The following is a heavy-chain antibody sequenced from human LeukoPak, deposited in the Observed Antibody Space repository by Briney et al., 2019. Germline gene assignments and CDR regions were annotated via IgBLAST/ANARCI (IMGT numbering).Heavy chain of an antibody. V-gene: IGHV7-4-1*02. CDR3: AVRDSGSSYLRVDY. D-gene: IGHD3-10*01. Sequence: ASVKVSCKASRYIFTNYVMNWVRQAPGQGPEWVGWINTNSGEPMYAQGFKGRFVISMDTSVSTAYLQINSLKTEDSAAYYCAVRDSGSSYLRVDYWGQGTLVSVSS. J-gene: IGHJ4*02. CDR1: RYIFTNYV. CDR2: INTNSGEP.